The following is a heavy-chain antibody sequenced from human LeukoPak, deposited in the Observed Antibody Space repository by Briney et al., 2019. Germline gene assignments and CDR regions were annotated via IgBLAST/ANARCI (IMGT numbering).Heavy chain of an antibody. CDR2: ISSSSSYT. CDR1: GFTFSSYS. Sequence: GGSLRLSCAASGFTFSSYSMNCVRQAPGKGLEWVSSISSSSSYTYCADSVKGRFTISRDNAKNSLYLQMNSLRAEDTAVYYCARAKTTPFDYWGQGTLVTVSS. CDR3: ARAKTTPFDY. J-gene: IGHJ4*02. V-gene: IGHV3-21*01. D-gene: IGHD1-1*01.